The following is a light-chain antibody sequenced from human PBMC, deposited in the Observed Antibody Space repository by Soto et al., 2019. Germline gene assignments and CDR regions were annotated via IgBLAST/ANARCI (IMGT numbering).Light chain of an antibody. CDR2: EVT. V-gene: IGLV2-23*02. Sequence: QSALTQPASASGSPGQSITISCIGATSDVGSYDIVSWYQQHPGGAPKLLIYEVTKRPSGVSNRFSGSKSGNTASLTISGLQAEDEADYYCCSYAGDNDVIFGGGTMLTVL. CDR3: CSYAGDNDVI. J-gene: IGLJ2*01. CDR1: TSDVGSYDI.